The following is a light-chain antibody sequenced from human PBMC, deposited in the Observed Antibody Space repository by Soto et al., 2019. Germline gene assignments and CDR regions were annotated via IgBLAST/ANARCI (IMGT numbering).Light chain of an antibody. Sequence: QSVLTQTASVSGSPGQSITISCTGSSNDVGVYNYISWYQHHPGKAPKLMIYEVSNRPSGVSNRFSGSKSGNTASLTISGLQTEDEADYYCGSITSSTTSVFGTGTKVTVL. V-gene: IGLV2-14*01. CDR3: GSITSSTTSV. J-gene: IGLJ1*01. CDR1: SNDVGVYNY. CDR2: EVS.